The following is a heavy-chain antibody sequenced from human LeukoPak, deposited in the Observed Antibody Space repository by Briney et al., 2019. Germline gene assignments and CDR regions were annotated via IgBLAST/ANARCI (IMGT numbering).Heavy chain of an antibody. D-gene: IGHD3-22*01. J-gene: IGHJ4*02. Sequence: SVKVSCKASGGTFSSYAISWVRQAPGQGLEWMGGIIPIFGTANYAQKFLGRVTITTDESTSTAYMELSSLRSEDTAVYYCARDLPYYDSSGYYGENFDYWGQGTLVTVSS. CDR1: GGTFSSYA. CDR2: IIPIFGTA. V-gene: IGHV1-69*05. CDR3: ARDLPYYDSSGYYGENFDY.